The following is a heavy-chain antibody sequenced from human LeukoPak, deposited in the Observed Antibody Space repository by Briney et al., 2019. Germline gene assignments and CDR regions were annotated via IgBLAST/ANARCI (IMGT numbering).Heavy chain of an antibody. V-gene: IGHV4-34*01. CDR3: ARAAYYYDSSGLTYDAFDI. CDR2: INHSGST. Sequence: SETLSLTCAVYGGSFSGYYWSWIRQPPGKGLEWIGEINHSGSTNYNPSLKSRVTISVDTSKNQFSLKLSSVTAADTAVYYCARAAYYYDSSGLTYDAFDIWGQGTMVTVSS. J-gene: IGHJ3*02. D-gene: IGHD3-22*01. CDR1: GGSFSGYY.